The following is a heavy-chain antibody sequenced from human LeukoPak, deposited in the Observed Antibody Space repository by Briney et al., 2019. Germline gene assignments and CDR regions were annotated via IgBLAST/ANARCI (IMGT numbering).Heavy chain of an antibody. J-gene: IGHJ5*02. V-gene: IGHV5-51*01. CDR2: IYPGDSDT. CDR1: GYSFPSYW. D-gene: IGHD1-20*01. CDR3: ARHGSNWYMENWFDP. Sequence: GESLKISCKGSGYSFPSYWIGWVRQMPGNGLEWMGIIYPGDSDTRYSPSFQGQVTISADKSISTAYLQWSSLKASDTAMYYCARHGSNWYMENWFDPWGQGTLVTVSS.